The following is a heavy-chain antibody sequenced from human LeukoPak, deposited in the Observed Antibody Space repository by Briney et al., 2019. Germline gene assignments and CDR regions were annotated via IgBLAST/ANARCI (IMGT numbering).Heavy chain of an antibody. CDR3: AREESPTPRRSYFQH. Sequence: SETLSLTCTVSGGSISSSSYSWGWIRQPAGKGLEWIGRIYTSGSTNYNPSLKSRVTMSVDTSKNQFSLKLSSVTAADTAVYYCAREESPTPRRSYFQHWGQGTLVTVSS. CDR2: IYTSGST. V-gene: IGHV4-61*02. CDR1: GGSISSSSYS. J-gene: IGHJ1*01.